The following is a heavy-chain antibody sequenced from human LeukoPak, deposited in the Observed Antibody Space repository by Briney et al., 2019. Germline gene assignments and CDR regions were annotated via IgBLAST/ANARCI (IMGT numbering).Heavy chain of an antibody. Sequence: GGSLRLSCAASGFTFSSYSINWVRQAPGKGLEWVSSISSSSSYIYYADSVKGRFTISRDNARNSLFLQMNSLRAEDTAVYYCARDREEYCSGGSCQAFDIWGQGTMVTVSS. D-gene: IGHD2-15*01. CDR2: ISSSSSYI. J-gene: IGHJ3*02. V-gene: IGHV3-21*01. CDR1: GFTFSSYS. CDR3: ARDREEYCSGGSCQAFDI.